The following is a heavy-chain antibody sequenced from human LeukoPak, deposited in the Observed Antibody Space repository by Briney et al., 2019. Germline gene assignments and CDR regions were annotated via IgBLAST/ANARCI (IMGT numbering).Heavy chain of an antibody. CDR3: AKDRNFYDSSGYYFFDY. CDR2: ISGSGGST. Sequence: GGSLRLSCAASGFTFSSYAMSWVRRAPGKGLEWVSAISGSGGSTYYADSVKGRFTISRDNSKNTLYLQMNSLRAEDTAVYYCAKDRNFYDSSGYYFFDYWGQGTLVTVTS. J-gene: IGHJ4*02. D-gene: IGHD3-22*01. CDR1: GFTFSSYA. V-gene: IGHV3-23*01.